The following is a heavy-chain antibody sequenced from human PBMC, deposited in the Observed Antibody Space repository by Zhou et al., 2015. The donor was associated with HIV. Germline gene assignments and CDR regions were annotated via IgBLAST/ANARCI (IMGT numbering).Heavy chain of an antibody. CDR2: IIPIFGTA. CDR1: GGTFSSYA. CDR3: AHLNYYDSSGYPLYYYGMDV. V-gene: IGHV1-69*01. Sequence: QVQLVQSGAEVKKPGSSVKVSCKASGGTFSSYAISWVRQAPGQGLEWMGGIIPIFGTANYAQKFQGRVTITADESTSTAYMELSSLRSEDTAVYYCAHLNYYDSSGYPLYYYGMDVWGQGTTVTVS. D-gene: IGHD3-22*01. J-gene: IGHJ6*02.